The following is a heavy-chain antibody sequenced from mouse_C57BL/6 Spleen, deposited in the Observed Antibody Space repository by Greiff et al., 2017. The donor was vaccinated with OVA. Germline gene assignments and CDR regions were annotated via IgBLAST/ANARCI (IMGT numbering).Heavy chain of an antibody. V-gene: IGHV1-42*01. Sequence: VQLQQSGPELVKPGASVKISCKASGYSFTGYYMNWVKQSPEKSLEWIGEINPSTGGTTYNQKFKAKATLTVDKSSSTAYMQLKSLTSEDSAVDYCARGLRDYFDYWGQGTTLTVSS. D-gene: IGHD3-1*01. CDR3: ARGLRDYFDY. J-gene: IGHJ2*01. CDR2: INPSTGGT. CDR1: GYSFTGYY.